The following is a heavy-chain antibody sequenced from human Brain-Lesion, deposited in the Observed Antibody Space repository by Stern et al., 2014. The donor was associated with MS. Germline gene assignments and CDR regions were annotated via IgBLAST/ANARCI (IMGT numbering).Heavy chain of an antibody. CDR1: GFTFNNAW. CDR3: GADVSYQGSGEIDF. CDR2: IKFNADET. D-gene: IGHD3-10*01. V-gene: IGHV3-15*01. J-gene: IGHJ4*02. Sequence: EVQLLESGGGLVKPGGSLRLSCAVSGFTFNNAWMRWVRQAPGKGLEWVSRIKFNADETEYAASVKGRFIISRDDSKTTLFLQMNGLITEDTAVYFCGADVSYQGSGEIDFWGQGTLVTVSS.